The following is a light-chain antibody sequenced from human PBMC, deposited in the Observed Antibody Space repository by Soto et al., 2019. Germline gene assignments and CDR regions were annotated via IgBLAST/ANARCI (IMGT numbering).Light chain of an antibody. CDR1: QSVSSSY. CDR2: GAS. V-gene: IGKV3-20*01. J-gene: IGKJ5*01. Sequence: EIVLTQSPCTLSLSPGDRATLSCRASQSVSSSYLAWYQQKPGQAPRLLISGASTRATGIPDRFSGAGSVTHFTLTISRLEAEDFVMYYCQQYGSSPIPFGQRTRLEIK. CDR3: QQYGSSPIP.